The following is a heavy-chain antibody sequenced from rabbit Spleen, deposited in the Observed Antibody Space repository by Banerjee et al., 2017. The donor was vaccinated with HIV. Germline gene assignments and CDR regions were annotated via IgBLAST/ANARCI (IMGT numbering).Heavy chain of an antibody. CDR3: VKDNDFYNGDSAV. J-gene: IGHJ2*01. CDR1: GFSFSGSY. CDR2: IRTGRGST. V-gene: IGHV1S45*01. Sequence: QEQLEESGGDLVKPEGALTLTCTASGFSFSGSYICWVRQSPGKGLEWIGCIRTGRGSTACASWAKGRCTITRTSSTTVTLQMTSLTAADTATYFCVKDNDFYNGDSAVGGPGTPLTVS. D-gene: IGHD2-1*01.